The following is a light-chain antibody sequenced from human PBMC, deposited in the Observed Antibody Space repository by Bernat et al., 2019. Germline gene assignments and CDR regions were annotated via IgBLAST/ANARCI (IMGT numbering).Light chain of an antibody. Sequence: DIQLTQSPSSLSASVGDIVTITCRASQSIDTSLNWYQQKPGKAPRLLIYTASALQPDVPSRFNGSGSWTDFTLKITGLQREDFATYYCQQSYSIRTFRQGTKVEIQ. CDR2: TAS. J-gene: IGKJ1*01. V-gene: IGKV1-39*01. CDR3: QQSYSIRT. CDR1: QSIDTS.